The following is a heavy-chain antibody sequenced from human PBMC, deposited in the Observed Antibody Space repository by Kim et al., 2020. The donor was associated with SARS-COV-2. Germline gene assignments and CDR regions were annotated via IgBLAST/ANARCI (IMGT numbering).Heavy chain of an antibody. Sequence: YYVNSVKGRFTISRDNAKKSLDLQMNSLRAEDTAVYYCARDALPYRRSDYWGQGTLVTVSS. V-gene: IGHV3-7*01. J-gene: IGHJ4*02. D-gene: IGHD3-16*01. CDR3: ARDALPYRRSDY.